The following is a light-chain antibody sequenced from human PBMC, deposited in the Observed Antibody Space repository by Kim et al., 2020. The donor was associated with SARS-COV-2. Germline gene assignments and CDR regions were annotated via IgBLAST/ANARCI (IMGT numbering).Light chain of an antibody. V-gene: IGLV3-19*01. CDR1: SLRSYY. Sequence: GQTVRITCQGYSLRSYYASWYQQKPGQAPVLVIYGKNNRPSGIPDRFSGSSSGNTASLTITGAQAEDEADYYCNSRDSSGNHVVFGGGTQLTVL. CDR2: GKN. CDR3: NSRDSSGNHVV. J-gene: IGLJ2*01.